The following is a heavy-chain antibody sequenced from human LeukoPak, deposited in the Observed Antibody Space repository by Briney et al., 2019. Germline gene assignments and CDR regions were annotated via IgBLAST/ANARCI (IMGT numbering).Heavy chain of an antibody. CDR3: AKRGGGTMFAFDI. V-gene: IGHV3-23*01. J-gene: IGHJ3*02. CDR2: ISDIGIGT. D-gene: IGHD3-10*02. Sequence: GGSLRLSCAASGFIFSNYVMGWVRQAPGKGLELVSSISDIGIGTYYADSVKGRFTIFRDNSRNILHLQMNSLRAEDTAIYYCAKRGGGTMFAFDIWGQGTMVTVSS. CDR1: GFIFSNYV.